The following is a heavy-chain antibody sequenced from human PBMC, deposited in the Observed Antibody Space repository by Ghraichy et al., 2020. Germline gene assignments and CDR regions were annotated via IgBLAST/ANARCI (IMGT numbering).Heavy chain of an antibody. J-gene: IGHJ4*02. CDR1: GGSIGSYY. V-gene: IGHV4-59*08. CDR3: ARHGGHCASSSCLYFDQ. Sequence: LTCNVSGGSIGSYYWSWIRQPPGKALEWLGYVYYSGSTTYNPSLKSRVTISVDTSKNQFSLTLNAVTAADTAVYYCARHGGHCASSSCLYFDQWGPGTLVTVSS. CDR2: VYYSGST. D-gene: IGHD6-19*01.